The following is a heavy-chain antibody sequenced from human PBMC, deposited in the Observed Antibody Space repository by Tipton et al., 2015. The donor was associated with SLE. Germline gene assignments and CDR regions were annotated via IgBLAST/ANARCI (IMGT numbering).Heavy chain of an antibody. CDR2: ISYDGSNE. CDR1: GFSFRTYA. D-gene: IGHD6-19*01. CDR3: ARAGSGWYYYGMDV. J-gene: IGHJ6*02. Sequence: RSLRLSCAASGFSFRTYAMHWVRQAPGKGLEWVAVISYDGSNEYYADSMKGRFTISRDNAKNTLYLQMNSLRAEDTAVYYCARAGSGWYYYGMDVWGQGTTVTVSS. V-gene: IGHV3-30*03.